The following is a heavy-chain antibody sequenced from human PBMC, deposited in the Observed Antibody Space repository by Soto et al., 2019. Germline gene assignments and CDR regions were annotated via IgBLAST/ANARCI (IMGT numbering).Heavy chain of an antibody. CDR1: GFTFSSYG. CDR3: AKGESDDILTGDYFDY. J-gene: IGHJ4*02. CDR2: ISYDGSNK. D-gene: IGHD3-9*01. Sequence: QVQLVESGGGVVQPGRSLRLSCAASGFTFSSYGMHWVRQAPGKGLEWVAVISYDGSNKYYADSVKGRFTISRDNSKNTLDLQMNSLRAEDTAVYYCAKGESDDILTGDYFDYWGQGTLVTVSS. V-gene: IGHV3-30*18.